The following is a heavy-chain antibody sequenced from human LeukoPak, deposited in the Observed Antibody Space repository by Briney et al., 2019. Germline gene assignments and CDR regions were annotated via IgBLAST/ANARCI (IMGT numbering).Heavy chain of an antibody. D-gene: IGHD4-11*01. Sequence: GGSLRLSCAASPVSVSYNYMNWVRQAPGEVLEWVALLFASGKTYYADSVKGRFTISGDPSNSTLHLQMNRLRIEDTPLDFCLGSVYSQPDQWGQGTQVAVS. CDR2: LFASGKT. CDR1: PVSVSYNY. J-gene: IGHJ4*02. CDR3: LGSVYSQPDQ. V-gene: IGHV3-53*01.